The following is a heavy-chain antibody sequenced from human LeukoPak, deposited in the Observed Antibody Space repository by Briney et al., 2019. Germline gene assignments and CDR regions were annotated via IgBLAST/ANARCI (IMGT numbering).Heavy chain of an antibody. D-gene: IGHD6-19*01. CDR2: ISGSGGST. Sequence: GGSLRLSCAASGFSFSSYAMSWVRQAPRKGLEWGSSISGSGGSTDYADTVKGRFIISRDSYKNTLSLQMNSLRAEDTAVYFCAKEIGWYTPTAIDYWGRGTMVTVCS. CDR3: AKEIGWYTPTAIDY. J-gene: IGHJ4*02. V-gene: IGHV3-23*01. CDR1: GFSFSSYA.